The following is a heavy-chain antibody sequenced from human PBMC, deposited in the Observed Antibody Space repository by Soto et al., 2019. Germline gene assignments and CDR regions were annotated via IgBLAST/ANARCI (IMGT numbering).Heavy chain of an antibody. J-gene: IGHJ4*02. CDR3: ARDYGGNSAYFDY. D-gene: IGHD4-17*01. CDR2: ISAYNDNT. V-gene: IGHV1-18*01. Sequence: GAAVKVSCKASGYTFTSYGISWVRHAPGHGLEWMGWISAYNDNTNYAQKLQARVTMTTDTSTSTAYMDLRRLRSDDTAVYYWARDYGGNSAYFDYWGQGTLVTVSS. CDR1: GYTFTSYG.